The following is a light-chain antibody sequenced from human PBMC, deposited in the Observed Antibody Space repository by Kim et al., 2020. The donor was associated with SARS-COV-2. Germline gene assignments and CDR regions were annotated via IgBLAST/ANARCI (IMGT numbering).Light chain of an antibody. CDR3: LQYTSHVLS. V-gene: IGKV1-17*02. CDR1: QGIRND. J-gene: IGKJ4*01. Sequence: DIQMTQSPSSLSESVGDRVTITCRASQGIRNDLTWYQQKPGQAPKRLIYSASNLQTGVPSRFSGSGSGTEFTLTMSNVQPEDFATYYCLQYTSHVLSFGGGTKVDIK. CDR2: SAS.